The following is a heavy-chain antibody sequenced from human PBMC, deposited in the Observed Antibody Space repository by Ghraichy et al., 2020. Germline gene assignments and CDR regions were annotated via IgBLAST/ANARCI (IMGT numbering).Heavy chain of an antibody. V-gene: IGHV3-48*02. D-gene: IGHD6-13*01. CDR1: GFTFSSYS. CDR2: ISVGSSSAI. J-gene: IGHJ4*02. CDR3: ARESGSSWYYFDY. Sequence: GGSLRLSCAASGFTFSSYSMNWVRQAPGKGLEWVSYISVGSSSAIYYADSVKGRFTISRDNAKNSLYLQMNSLRDEDTAVYYCARESGSSWYYFDYWGQGTLVSVS.